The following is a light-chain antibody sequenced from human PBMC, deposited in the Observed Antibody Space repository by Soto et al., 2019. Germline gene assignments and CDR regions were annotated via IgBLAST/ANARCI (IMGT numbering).Light chain of an antibody. V-gene: IGKV1-9*01. J-gene: IGKJ4*01. CDR2: AAS. CDR1: QGISSY. Sequence: QLTQSPSSLSASVGDRVTITCRASQGISSYLAWYQQKPGKAPKLLIYAASTLQSGVPSRSSGSGSGTDFTLTISSLQPEDFATYYCQQLNSYLFTFGGGTKVDIK. CDR3: QQLNSYLFT.